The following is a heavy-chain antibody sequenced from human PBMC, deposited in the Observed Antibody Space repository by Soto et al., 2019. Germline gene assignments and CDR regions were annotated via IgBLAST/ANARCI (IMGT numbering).Heavy chain of an antibody. D-gene: IGHD3-10*01. CDR3: ARVGLFDGNKPITLEF. CDR2: INQDATRQ. Sequence: GGSLRLSCAASGFTFRSYWMSWVRQVPGRGLEWVANINQDATRQSYVDSVEGRFSISRDNAKDSIYLQMNNLRVDDTAVYYCARVGLFDGNKPITLEFWGQGTLVTVSS. J-gene: IGHJ4*02. V-gene: IGHV3-7*03. CDR1: GFTFRSYW.